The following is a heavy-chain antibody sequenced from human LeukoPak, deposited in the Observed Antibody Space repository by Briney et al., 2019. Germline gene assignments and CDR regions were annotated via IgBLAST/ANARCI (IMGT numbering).Heavy chain of an antibody. CDR3: AELGITMIGGV. V-gene: IGHV3-48*03. J-gene: IGHJ6*04. D-gene: IGHD3-10*02. Sequence: GGSPRLSCAASGFTFDDYAMHWVRQAPGKGLEWVSYISSSGSTIYYADSVKGRFTISRDNAKNSLYLQMNSLRAEDTAVYYCAELGITMIGGVWGKGTTVTISS. CDR1: GFTFDDYA. CDR2: ISSSGSTI.